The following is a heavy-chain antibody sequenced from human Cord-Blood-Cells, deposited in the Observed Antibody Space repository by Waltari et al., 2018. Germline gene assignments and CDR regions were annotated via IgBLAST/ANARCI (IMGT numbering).Heavy chain of an antibody. CDR1: GYSFTSSW. CDR3: ARQLSTAMVDY. D-gene: IGHD5-18*01. V-gene: IGHV5-51*01. CDR2: IYPGDSDT. J-gene: IGHJ4*02. Sequence: EAQLVQSGAEVKQPGESLKISCKGSGYSFTSSWSARLRQMPGKGLEWMGIIYPGDSDTRYSPSFQGQVTISVDKSISTAYLQWSSLKASDTAMYYCARQLSTAMVDYWGQGTLVTVSS.